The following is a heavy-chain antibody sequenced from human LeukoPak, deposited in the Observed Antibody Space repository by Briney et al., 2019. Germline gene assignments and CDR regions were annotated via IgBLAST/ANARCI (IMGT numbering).Heavy chain of an antibody. J-gene: IGHJ6*02. Sequence: GGSLRLSCAASGFSFSTSPMRWVRQPPGKGLEWVSAMNNGPCATFYRDSVRGRLTISRDDSKSTPYLQMNSLRAEDTGTYYCAKTHYDLLDVWGQGTTVTVSS. V-gene: IGHV3-23*01. CDR3: AKTHYDLLDV. D-gene: IGHD5-12*01. CDR1: GFSFSTSP. CDR2: MNNGPCAT.